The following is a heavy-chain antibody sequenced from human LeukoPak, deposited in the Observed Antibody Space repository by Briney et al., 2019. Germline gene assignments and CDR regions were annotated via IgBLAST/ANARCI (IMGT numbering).Heavy chain of an antibody. D-gene: IGHD1/OR15-1a*01. Sequence: GGSLRLSCAASGFTFSSYAMPWVRQAPGKGLEWVAVISYDGSNKYYADSVKGRFTISRDNSKNTLYLQMNSLRAEDTAVYYCAREGSGNETTYYYYYGMDVWGQGTTVTVSS. V-gene: IGHV3-30-3*01. J-gene: IGHJ6*02. CDR1: GFTFSSYA. CDR2: ISYDGSNK. CDR3: AREGSGNETTYYYYYGMDV.